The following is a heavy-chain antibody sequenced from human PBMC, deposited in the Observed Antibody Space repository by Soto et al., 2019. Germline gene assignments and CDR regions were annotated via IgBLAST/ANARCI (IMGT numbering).Heavy chain of an antibody. D-gene: IGHD1-1*01. CDR1: GYAFTTYG. CDR3: ARGRYGDY. J-gene: IGHJ4*02. Sequence: QVHLVQSGAEVKKPGASVKVSCKGSGYAFTTYGITWVRQAPGQGLEWMGWISAHNGNTNYAQKLQGRVTVTSDTTTSTAYRELGSLRSDDTAVYCCARGRYGDYGGQGALVTVSS. CDR2: ISAHNGNT. V-gene: IGHV1-18*01.